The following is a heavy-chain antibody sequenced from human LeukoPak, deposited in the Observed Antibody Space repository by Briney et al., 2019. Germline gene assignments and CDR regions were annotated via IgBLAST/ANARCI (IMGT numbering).Heavy chain of an antibody. CDR1: GFTFSTYW. CDR3: RYGSGRYSFDY. J-gene: IGHJ4*02. D-gene: IGHD3-10*01. V-gene: IGHV3-7*02. Sequence: PGGSLRLSCVASGFTFSTYWMTWVRQAPGKGLEWVANIKQDGSEKYYLDSVKGRFTISRDYAENSLYLHMNSLRAEDTAVYYCRYGSGRYSFDYWGQGNLVTVSS. CDR2: IKQDGSEK.